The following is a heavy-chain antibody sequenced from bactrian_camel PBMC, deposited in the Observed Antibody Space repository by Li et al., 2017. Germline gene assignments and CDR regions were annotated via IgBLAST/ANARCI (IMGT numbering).Heavy chain of an antibody. J-gene: IGHJ4*01. D-gene: IGHD5*01. Sequence: QLVESGGGSVQAGGSLRLSCVVSGYTYSGPTSGHCMGWFRQAPGQEREQVAAIDADGGAAYAYSVKGRFSISKDNANNTLYLQMNSLKLEDTAMYHCAADAVVTCVPVALEIIRRTTYYGQGTQVTVS. CDR1: GYTYSGPT. V-gene: IGHV3S55*01. CDR2: IDADGGA.